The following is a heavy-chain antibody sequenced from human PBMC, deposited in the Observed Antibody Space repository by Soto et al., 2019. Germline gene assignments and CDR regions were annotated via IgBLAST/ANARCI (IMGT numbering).Heavy chain of an antibody. V-gene: IGHV1-69*04. D-gene: IGHD6-19*01. CDR3: AIDRIAVAASDSFHI. CDR1: GGTFSSYT. J-gene: IGHJ3*02. CDR2: IIPILGIA. Sequence: SVKVSCKASGGTFSSYTISWVRQAPGQGLEWMGRIIPILGIANYAQKFQGRVTITADKSTSTAYMELSSLRSEDTAVYYCAIDRIAVAASDSFHIWCPATFVTV.